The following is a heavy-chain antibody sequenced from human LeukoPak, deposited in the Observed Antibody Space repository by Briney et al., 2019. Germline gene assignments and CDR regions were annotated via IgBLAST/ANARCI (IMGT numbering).Heavy chain of an antibody. CDR2: IYPGDSDT. D-gene: IGHD4-23*01. CDR1: GYSFTSYW. Sequence: GESLKISCKGSGYSFTSYWINWVRQMPGKGLEWMGIIYPGDSDTRYSPSFQGQVTISADRSISTAYLQWSSLKPSDTAMYYCARQPYGGYSNFDYWGQGSLVTVSS. CDR3: ARQPYGGYSNFDY. J-gene: IGHJ4*02. V-gene: IGHV5-51*01.